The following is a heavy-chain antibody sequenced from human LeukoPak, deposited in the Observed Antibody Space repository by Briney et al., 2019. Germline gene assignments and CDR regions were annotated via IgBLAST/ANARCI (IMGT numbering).Heavy chain of an antibody. CDR2: IYYSGST. V-gene: IGHV4-39*07. Sequence: SETLSLTCTVSGGSISSSSYYWGWIRQPPGKGLEWIGSIYYSGSTNYNPSLKSRVTISVDTSKNQFSLKLSSVTAADTAVYYCAREIRDYYDSIGPWFDPWGQGTLVTVSS. D-gene: IGHD3-22*01. J-gene: IGHJ5*02. CDR3: AREIRDYYDSIGPWFDP. CDR1: GGSISSSSYY.